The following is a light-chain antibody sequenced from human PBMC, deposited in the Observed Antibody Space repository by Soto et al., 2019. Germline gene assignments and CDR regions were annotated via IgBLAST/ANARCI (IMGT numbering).Light chain of an antibody. V-gene: IGLV2-8*01. Sequence: QSVLTQPPSASGSPGQSVTISCTGTRSDVGGYDLVSWYQQHPGKAPKVVLYEVIKRPSGVPDRFSGSKSGNTASLTVSGLQAEDEADYYCSSYVTGDNYVFGSGTKLTVL. CDR3: SSYVTGDNYV. J-gene: IGLJ1*01. CDR2: EVI. CDR1: RSDVGGYDL.